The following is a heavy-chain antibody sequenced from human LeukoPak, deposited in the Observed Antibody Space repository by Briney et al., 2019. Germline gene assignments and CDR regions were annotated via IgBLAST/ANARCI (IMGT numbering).Heavy chain of an antibody. Sequence: SETLSLTCTVSGGSISSSSYYWGWIRQPPGKGLEWIGSIYSSGTTYYNPSLKSRVTISVDTSKNQFSLKLSSVTAADTAVYYCARARYTAMITQWGRGTLVTVSS. D-gene: IGHD5-18*01. V-gene: IGHV4-39*07. J-gene: IGHJ4*02. CDR3: ARARYTAMITQ. CDR1: GGSISSSSYY. CDR2: IYSSGTT.